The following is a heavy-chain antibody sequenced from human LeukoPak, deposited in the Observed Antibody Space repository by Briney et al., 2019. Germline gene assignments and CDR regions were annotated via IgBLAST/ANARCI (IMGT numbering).Heavy chain of an antibody. D-gene: IGHD2-15*01. V-gene: IGHV3-7*01. CDR1: GFTFSGYW. CDR3: ARVRGGYYMDV. Sequence: PGGSLRLSCAASGFTFSGYWMSWVRQAPGKGLEWVANIKQDGSEKDYVDSVKGRFTISRDNAKNSLYLQMNSLRAEDTAVYYCARVRGGYYMDVWGKGTTVTVFS. J-gene: IGHJ6*03. CDR2: IKQDGSEK.